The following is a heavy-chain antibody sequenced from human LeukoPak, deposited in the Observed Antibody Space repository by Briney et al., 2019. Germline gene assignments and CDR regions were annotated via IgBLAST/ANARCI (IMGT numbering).Heavy chain of an antibody. CDR1: GFTFSSYG. D-gene: IGHD3-16*02. J-gene: IGHJ6*02. CDR2: LSFDGSNE. V-gene: IGHV3-30*03. Sequence: GRSLRLSCATSGFTFSSYGMHWVRQSPGRGLEWVSFLSFDGSNEFYADSLKGRFTISRDNSKDTLYLQMDSLRAEDTALYYCTREEHDYVWGSYRYYYYYGIDVWGQGTTVTVSS. CDR3: TREEHDYVWGSYRYYYYYGIDV.